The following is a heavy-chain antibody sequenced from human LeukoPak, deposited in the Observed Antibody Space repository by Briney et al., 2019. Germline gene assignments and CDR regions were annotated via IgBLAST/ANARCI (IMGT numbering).Heavy chain of an antibody. CDR3: ARAYDFSEYYFDY. CDR2: IYYSGSP. CDR1: GGSISRYY. D-gene: IGHD3-3*01. J-gene: IGHJ4*02. Sequence: SETLSLTCTVSGGSISRYYWSWIRQPPGKGLEGIGYIYYSGSPNYNPPLKSRVTMSVDTSKSQFSLNLSSATAADTAVYYCARAYDFSEYYFDYWGQGTLVTVSS. V-gene: IGHV4-59*01.